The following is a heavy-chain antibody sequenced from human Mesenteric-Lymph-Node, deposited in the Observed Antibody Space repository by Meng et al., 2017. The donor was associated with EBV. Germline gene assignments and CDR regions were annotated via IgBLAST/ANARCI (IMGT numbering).Heavy chain of an antibody. J-gene: IGHJ5*02. CDR1: GDSVSSTRCY. Sequence: VPVQESGPGLVKPSETLSLTCTVSGDSVSSTRCYRSWIRQPPGRGLEWIGYIFNSGSTNYNPSLRSRATISVDTSRNQFSLTLNSVTAADTAVYYCARVSGPYYSPWFDPWGQGSLVTVSS. D-gene: IGHD2/OR15-2a*01. CDR3: ARVSGPYYSPWFDP. V-gene: IGHV4-61*01. CDR2: IFNSGST.